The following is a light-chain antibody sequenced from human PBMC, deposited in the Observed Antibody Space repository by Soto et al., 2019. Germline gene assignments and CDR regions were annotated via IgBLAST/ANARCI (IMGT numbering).Light chain of an antibody. J-gene: IGKJ1*01. V-gene: IGKV3-15*01. CDR1: ETLSNN. CDR3: QHYNSYSEA. CDR2: GAT. Sequence: ELVMTQSPATLSVSPGDRVTLSCRASETLSNNLAWFLQKPGQAPRLLIYGATTRATGIPARFTGSGSGTEFTLTISSLQSDDFATYYCQHYNSYSEAFGQGTKVELK.